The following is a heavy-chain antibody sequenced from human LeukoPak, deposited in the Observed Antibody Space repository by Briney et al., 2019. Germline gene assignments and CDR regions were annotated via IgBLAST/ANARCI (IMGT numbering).Heavy chain of an antibody. CDR3: ARSAGSGSYPFDY. V-gene: IGHV3-48*02. CDR1: GFTLNSYS. Sequence: GGSLRLSCAVSGFTLNSYSMNWVRQAPGKGLEWASYISGSSTTIYYADSVKGRFTVSRDNAKNSLYLQMNSLRDGDTAVYYCARSAGSGSYPFDYWGQGTLVTVSS. D-gene: IGHD1-26*01. CDR2: ISGSSTTI. J-gene: IGHJ4*02.